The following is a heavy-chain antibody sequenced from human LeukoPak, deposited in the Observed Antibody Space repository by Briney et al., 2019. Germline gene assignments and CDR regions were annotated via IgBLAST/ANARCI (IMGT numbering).Heavy chain of an antibody. CDR2: IYYSGST. J-gene: IGHJ4*02. CDR3: ASLGYRSPY. CDR1: GGSISSGGYS. D-gene: IGHD5-12*01. Sequence: IPSETLSLTCTISGGSISSGGYSWSWIRQHPGKGLEWIGYIYYSGSTHYNPSLKSRVTISVDTSKNQFSLKLSSVTAADTAVYXCASLGYRSPYWGQGTLVTVSS. V-gene: IGHV4-31*03.